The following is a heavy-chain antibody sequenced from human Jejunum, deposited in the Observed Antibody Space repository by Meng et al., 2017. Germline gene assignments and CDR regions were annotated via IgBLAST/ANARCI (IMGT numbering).Heavy chain of an antibody. CDR2: MSEDGSDN. J-gene: IGHJ4*02. D-gene: IGHD3-16*01. CDR3: TRGGGRDYGY. V-gene: IGHV3-7*01. CDR1: GFTFSSYW. Sequence: GGSLRLSCAASGFTFSSYWMTWVRQAPGKGLEWVATMSEDGSDNYYADSVKGRFTISRDNAKNSVYLQMNSLRDEDTAVYYCTRGGGRDYGYWGQGTLVTVSS.